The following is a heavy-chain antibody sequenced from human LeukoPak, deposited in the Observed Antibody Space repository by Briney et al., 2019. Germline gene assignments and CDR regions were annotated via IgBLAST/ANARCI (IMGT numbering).Heavy chain of an antibody. J-gene: IGHJ6*02. D-gene: IGHD6-19*01. V-gene: IGHV3-9*01. CDR1: GFTFDDHA. Sequence: PGRSLRPSCAVSGFTFDDHAIHWVRHAPGKGLEWVSGISWKSGNTGYADSVKGRFTISKDNAKNSLYLQMNSLRAEDTALYYCAKDIQDSSGWHHYYGMDVWGQGTTVTVSS. CDR2: ISWKSGNT. CDR3: AKDIQDSSGWHHYYGMDV.